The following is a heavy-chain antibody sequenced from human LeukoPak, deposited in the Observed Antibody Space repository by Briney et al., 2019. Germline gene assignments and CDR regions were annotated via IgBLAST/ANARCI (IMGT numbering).Heavy chain of an antibody. D-gene: IGHD3-22*01. CDR1: GYTFTDYY. CDR2: ISAYNGNT. V-gene: IGHV1-18*04. CDR3: ARGYYDSSGYYYLNLFDP. J-gene: IGHJ5*02. Sequence: ASVKVSCKASGYTFTDYYMHWVRQAPGQGLEWMGWISAYNGNTNYAQKLQGRVTMTTDTSTSTAYTELRSLRSDDTAVYYCARGYYDSSGYYYLNLFDPWGQGTLVTVSS.